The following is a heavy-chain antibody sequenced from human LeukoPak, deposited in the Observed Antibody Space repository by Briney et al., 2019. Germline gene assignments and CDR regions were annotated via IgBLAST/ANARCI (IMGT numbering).Heavy chain of an antibody. CDR2: IIPIFGTA. CDR3: ATGWPGAFDI. Sequence: SVKVSCKASGGTFSSYAISWVRQAPGQGLEWMGRIIPIFGTANYAQKFQGRVTMTEDTSTDTAYMELSSLRSEDTAVYYCATGWPGAFDIWGQGTMVTVSS. D-gene: IGHD2-15*01. V-gene: IGHV1-69*06. J-gene: IGHJ3*02. CDR1: GGTFSSYA.